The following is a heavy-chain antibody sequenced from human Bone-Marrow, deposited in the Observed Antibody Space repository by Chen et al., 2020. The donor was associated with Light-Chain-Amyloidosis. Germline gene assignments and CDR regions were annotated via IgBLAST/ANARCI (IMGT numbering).Heavy chain of an antibody. J-gene: IGHJ4*02. Sequence: QVQLQESGPGLVKPSETLSLTCTVSGGSISSYYWSWVRQPPGKGLEWIGYIYYSGSTNYNPSLKSRVTISVDTSKNQFFLQLTSVTAADTAVYYCARADYRDRYCSGSSCYSGIYYSDYWGQGTLVTVSS. CDR1: GGSISSYY. V-gene: IGHV4-59*01. CDR2: IYYSGST. D-gene: IGHD2-15*01. CDR3: ARADYRDRYCSGSSCYSGIYYSDY.